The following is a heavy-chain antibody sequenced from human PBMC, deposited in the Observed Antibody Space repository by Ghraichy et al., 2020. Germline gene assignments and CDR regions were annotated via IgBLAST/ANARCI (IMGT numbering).Heavy chain of an antibody. D-gene: IGHD3-10*01. Sequence: GGSLRLSCAASGFTFSSYSMHWVRQAPGKGLEWVSYISSSSTIYYADSVKGRFTISRDNAKNSLYLQMNSLRDEDTAVYYCARSSGSYYTHFDYWGQGTLVTVSS. CDR3: ARSSGSYYTHFDY. J-gene: IGHJ4*02. V-gene: IGHV3-48*02. CDR1: GFTFSSYS. CDR2: ISSSSTI.